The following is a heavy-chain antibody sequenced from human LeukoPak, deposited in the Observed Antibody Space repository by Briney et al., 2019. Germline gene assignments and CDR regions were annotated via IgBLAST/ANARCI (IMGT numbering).Heavy chain of an antibody. D-gene: IGHD1-26*01. CDR3: ARRNSGSSFDS. Sequence: PSETLSLTCTVSGGSISSGGYYWSWIRQHPGKGLEWIGYIYFSGSTYYNPSLKSRVTISVDTSKNQFSLKLSSVTAADTAVYFCARRNSGSSFDSWGQGTLVTVSS. CDR2: IYFSGST. V-gene: IGHV4-31*03. J-gene: IGHJ4*02. CDR1: GGSISSGGYY.